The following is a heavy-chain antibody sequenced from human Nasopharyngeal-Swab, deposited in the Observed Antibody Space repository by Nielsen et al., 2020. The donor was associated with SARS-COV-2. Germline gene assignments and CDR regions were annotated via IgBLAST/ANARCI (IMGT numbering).Heavy chain of an antibody. CDR2: INHSGST. D-gene: IGHD3-10*01. CDR3: ARGALWEVEVRGELGY. Sequence: WIRQPPGKGLEWIGEINHSGSTNYNPSLKSRVTISVDTSKNQFSLKLSSVTAADTAVEYCARGALWEVEVRGELGYWGQGTLVTVSS. V-gene: IGHV4-34*01. J-gene: IGHJ4*02.